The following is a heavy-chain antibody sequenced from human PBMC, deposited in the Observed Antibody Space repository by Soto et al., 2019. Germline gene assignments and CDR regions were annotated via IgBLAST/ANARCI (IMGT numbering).Heavy chain of an antibody. Sequence: QVQLVESGGGLVKPGGSLRLSCAASGFTFSDYYMSWIRQAPGKGLEWVSYISSSGSTIYYADSVKGQFTISRDNAKNSLYRQMNSLGAEDTAVYYCARAPAGGDYERYYYYYMDVWGKGTTVTVSS. V-gene: IGHV3-11*01. J-gene: IGHJ6*03. CDR3: ARAPAGGDYERYYYYYMDV. D-gene: IGHD4-17*01. CDR1: GFTFSDYY. CDR2: ISSSGSTI.